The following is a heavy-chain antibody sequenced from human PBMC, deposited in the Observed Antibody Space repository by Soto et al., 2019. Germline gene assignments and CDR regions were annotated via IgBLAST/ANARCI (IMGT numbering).Heavy chain of an antibody. Sequence: EVQLVESGGGLVQPGGSLRLSCAASGFTFSSYSMNWVRQAPGKGLEWVSYISSSSSTIYYADSVKGRFTISRDNAKNSLYLQMNRLRDEDTAVYYCARDDGGPYYYGMDVWGQGTTVTVSS. D-gene: IGHD4-17*01. CDR2: ISSSSSTI. V-gene: IGHV3-48*02. J-gene: IGHJ6*02. CDR3: ARDDGGPYYYGMDV. CDR1: GFTFSSYS.